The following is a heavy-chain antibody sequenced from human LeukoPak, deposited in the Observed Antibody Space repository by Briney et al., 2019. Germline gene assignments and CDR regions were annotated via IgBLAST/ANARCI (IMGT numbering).Heavy chain of an antibody. J-gene: IGHJ4*02. CDR3: GELRS. CDR1: GFSFSSYE. Sequence: GGSLRLSCAASGFSFSSYEMNWVRQAPGKGLVWVSRINSDGSSASYADSVKGRFTISRDNAKNTLYLQMNSLRAEDTAVYYCGELRSWGQGTLVTVSS. V-gene: IGHV3-74*01. CDR2: INSDGSSA. D-gene: IGHD1-26*01.